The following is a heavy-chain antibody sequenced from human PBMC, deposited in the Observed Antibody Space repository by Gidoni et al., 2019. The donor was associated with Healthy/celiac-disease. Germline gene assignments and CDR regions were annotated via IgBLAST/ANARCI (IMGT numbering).Heavy chain of an antibody. CDR2: INHSGST. CDR3: ARVGWELLPFDY. Sequence: QVQLQQWGAGLLKPSETLSLTCAVYGGSFSGYYWSWIRQPPGKGLEWIGEINHSGSTNYNPSLKCRVTISVDTSKNQFSLKLSSVTAADTAVYYCARVGWELLPFDYWGQGTLVTVSS. CDR1: GGSFSGYY. J-gene: IGHJ4*02. V-gene: IGHV4-34*01. D-gene: IGHD1-26*01.